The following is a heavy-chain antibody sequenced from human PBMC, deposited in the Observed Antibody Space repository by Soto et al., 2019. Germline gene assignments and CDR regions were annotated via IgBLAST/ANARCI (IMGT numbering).Heavy chain of an antibody. CDR1: GFNFSRYG. CDR3: ARDPKLLLEYYFDL. Sequence: VQLVESGGGVVKPGRSLRLSCAASGFNFSRYGMHWVRQAPGKGLEWVAVIWSDGSYKNYGDSVKGRFTISRDNSKNTLDLVMNSLRAEDTAMYYCARDPKLLLEYYFDLWGQGTLVTVSS. V-gene: IGHV3-33*01. D-gene: IGHD3-22*01. J-gene: IGHJ4*02. CDR2: IWSDGSYK.